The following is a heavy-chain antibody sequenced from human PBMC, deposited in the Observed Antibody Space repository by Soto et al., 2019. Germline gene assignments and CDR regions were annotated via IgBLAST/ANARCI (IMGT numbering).Heavy chain of an antibody. CDR1: GFTFSNAW. CDR3: TTDSSSWAYYYYYGMDV. D-gene: IGHD2-2*01. Sequence: PGGSLRLSCTVSGFTFSNAWMTWVRQAPGKGLEWVGRIKSKTDDGTTDYAAPVKGRFTITRDDSRNTLYLQMNSLKTEDTAGYYCTTDSSSWAYYYYYGMDVWGQGTTVTVSS. J-gene: IGHJ6*02. CDR2: IKSKTDDGTT. V-gene: IGHV3-15*01.